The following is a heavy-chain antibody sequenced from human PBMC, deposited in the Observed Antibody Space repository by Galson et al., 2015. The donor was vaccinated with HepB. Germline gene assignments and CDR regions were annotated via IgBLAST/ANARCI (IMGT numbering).Heavy chain of an antibody. Sequence: SLRLSCAGSGFIFRHHAMAWIRQAPGKGLEWVPGINGRGSTTYYADAVKGRFSISRDNSKNTVFLQMDNLRAEDTAVYYCVKEGAWFGGDWFDPWGQGTLVTVS. CDR2: INGRGSTT. D-gene: IGHD3-16*01. J-gene: IGHJ5*02. V-gene: IGHV3-23*01. CDR1: GFIFRHHA. CDR3: VKEGAWFGGDWFDP.